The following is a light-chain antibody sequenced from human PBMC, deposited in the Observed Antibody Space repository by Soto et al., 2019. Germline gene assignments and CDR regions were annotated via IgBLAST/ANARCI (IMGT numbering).Light chain of an antibody. CDR3: QQYDNLPPFT. CDR2: DAS. J-gene: IGKJ3*01. Sequence: DIQMTQSPSSLSASVGDRVTITCQASQDISNYLNWYQQKPGKAPKLLIYDASNLETGVPSRFSGSGSGTDFTFTISSLQPEDIATYYCQQYDNLPPFTFGPGTKVYIE. CDR1: QDISNY. V-gene: IGKV1-33*01.